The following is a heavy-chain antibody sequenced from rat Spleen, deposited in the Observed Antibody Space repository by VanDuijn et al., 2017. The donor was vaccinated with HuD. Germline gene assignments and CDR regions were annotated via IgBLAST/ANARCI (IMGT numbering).Heavy chain of an antibody. V-gene: IGHV1-43*01. D-gene: IGHD1-11*01. CDR3: VREGMDY. CDR2: VHTGSGNT. CDR1: GYTFTSYY. J-gene: IGHJ2*01. Sequence: QVQLQQSGAELAKPGSSVKISCKASGYTFTSYYISWIKQTTGQGLEYIGYVHTGSGNTNYNEKFKAKATLTVDKSSSTAFMQLSSLKPDDSAFYYCVREGMDYWGQGVMVTVSS.